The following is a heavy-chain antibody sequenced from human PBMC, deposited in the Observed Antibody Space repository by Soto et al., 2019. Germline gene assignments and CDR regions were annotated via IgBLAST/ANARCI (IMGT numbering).Heavy chain of an antibody. CDR3: ARGRLNWAY. Sequence: SETLSLTCAVYGGSFSGYYWSWIRQPPGKGLEWIGEINHSGSTNYNPSLKSRVTISVDTSKNQFSLKLSSVTAADTAVYYCARGRLNWAYWGQGTLVTVSS. CDR1: GGSFSGYY. J-gene: IGHJ4*02. D-gene: IGHD1-1*01. V-gene: IGHV4-34*01. CDR2: INHSGST.